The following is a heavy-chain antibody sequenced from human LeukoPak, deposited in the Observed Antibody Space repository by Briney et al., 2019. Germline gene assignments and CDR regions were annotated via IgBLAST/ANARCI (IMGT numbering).Heavy chain of an antibody. Sequence: VASVKVSCKVSGYTLTELSMHWVRQAPGKGLEWMGGFDPEDGETIYAQKFQGRVTMTEDTSTDTAYMELSSLRSEDTAVYYCATNSYDYVWGSYRYTSLDYWGQGTLVTVSS. J-gene: IGHJ4*02. CDR3: ATNSYDYVWGSYRYTSLDY. CDR1: GYTLTELS. CDR2: FDPEDGET. D-gene: IGHD3-16*02. V-gene: IGHV1-24*01.